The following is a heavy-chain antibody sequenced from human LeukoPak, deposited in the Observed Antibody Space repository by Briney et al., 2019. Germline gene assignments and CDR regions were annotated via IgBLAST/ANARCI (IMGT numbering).Heavy chain of an antibody. CDR3: ARFDAKYYYDSSGYDY. J-gene: IGHJ4*02. Sequence: ASVKVSCKASGYTFTSYDINWGRQGTGQRLEWDGWMNPNSGNTGYAQKFQGRVTMTRNTSISTAYMELSSLRSEDTAVYYCARFDAKYYYDSSGYDYWGQGTLVTVSS. CDR2: MNPNSGNT. D-gene: IGHD3-22*01. V-gene: IGHV1-8*01. CDR1: GYTFTSYD.